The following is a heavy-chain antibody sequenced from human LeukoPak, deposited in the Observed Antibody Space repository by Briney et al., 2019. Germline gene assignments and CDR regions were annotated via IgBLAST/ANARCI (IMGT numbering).Heavy chain of an antibody. D-gene: IGHD3-3*01. CDR2: IHYVGST. CDR3: ARQNNFDFWSGFFDY. V-gene: IGHV4-39*01. J-gene: IGHJ4*02. Sequence: SSETLSLTCTVSGGSFSNYNYYWGWIRQSPGKGLEWIGSIHYVGSTYYNPSLKSRVTISVDTSKNQFSLNLSSVTAADTAVYYCARQNNFDFWSGFFDYWGPGALVTVSS. CDR1: GGSFSNYNYY.